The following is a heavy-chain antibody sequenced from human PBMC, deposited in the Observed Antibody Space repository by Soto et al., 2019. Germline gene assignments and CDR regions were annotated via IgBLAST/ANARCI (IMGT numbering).Heavy chain of an antibody. D-gene: IGHD6-19*01. CDR2: IWYDGSNK. Sequence: LRLSCAASGFTFSSYGMHWVRQAPGKGLEWVAVIWYDGSNKYYADSVKGRFTISRDNSKNTLYLQMNSLRAEDTAVYYCARGKYSSGWAYGMDVWGQGTTVTVSS. V-gene: IGHV3-33*01. CDR1: GFTFSSYG. CDR3: ARGKYSSGWAYGMDV. J-gene: IGHJ6*02.